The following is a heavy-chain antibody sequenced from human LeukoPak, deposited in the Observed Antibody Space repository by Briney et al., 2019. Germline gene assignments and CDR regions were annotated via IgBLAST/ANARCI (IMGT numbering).Heavy chain of an antibody. V-gene: IGHV3-53*01. CDR2: IYSGGST. J-gene: IGHJ4*02. Sequence: GGSLRLSCAASGFTVSSNYMSWVRQAPGKGLEWVSVIYSGGSTYYEDSVKSRFTISRDNTTNTLYLQMNSLRAEDTAVYYCARGYKASGYAFVDYFDYWGQGTLVTVSS. CDR3: ARGYKASGYAFVDYFDY. CDR1: GFTVSSNY. D-gene: IGHD5-12*01.